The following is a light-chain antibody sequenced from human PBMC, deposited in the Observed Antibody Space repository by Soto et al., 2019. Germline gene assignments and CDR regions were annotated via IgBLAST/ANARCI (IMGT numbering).Light chain of an antibody. J-gene: IGKJ2*03. Sequence: DIVLTQSPGTLSLSPGERATLSCRASQSVDSRYLAWYQQKPGQAPRLLIYAVSSRATGIPDRFSGSGSGTDFTLTISRLEPEDFAEYYCQPYGSSPRYSFGQGTKLEIK. CDR2: AVS. CDR1: QSVDSRY. CDR3: QPYGSSPRYS. V-gene: IGKV3-20*01.